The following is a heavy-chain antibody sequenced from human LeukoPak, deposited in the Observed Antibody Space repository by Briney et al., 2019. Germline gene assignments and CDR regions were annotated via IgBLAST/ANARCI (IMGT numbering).Heavy chain of an antibody. CDR1: GYTFTGYY. D-gene: IGHD4-17*01. V-gene: IGHV1-2*04. J-gene: IGHJ4*02. CDR2: INPNSGGT. Sequence: AASVKVSCKASGYTFTGYYMHWVRQAPGQGREWMGWINPNSGGTNYAQKFQGWVTMTRDMSINTAYMELSRLRSDDTAVYYCARGQGTVTTGNFDYWGQGTLVTVSS. CDR3: ARGQGTVTTGNFDY.